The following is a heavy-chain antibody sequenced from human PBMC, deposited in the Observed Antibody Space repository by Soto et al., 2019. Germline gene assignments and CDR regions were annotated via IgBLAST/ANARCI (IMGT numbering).Heavy chain of an antibody. Sequence: SETLSLTCTVSGGSISSYYWSWIRQPPGKGLEWIGYIYYSGSTNYNPSLKSRVTISVDTSKNQFSLKLSSVTAADTAVYYCARGHDFWSRYWYWGPGTLVTVSS. CDR1: GGSISSYY. CDR2: IYYSGST. D-gene: IGHD3-3*01. J-gene: IGHJ4*02. CDR3: ARGHDFWSRYWY. V-gene: IGHV4-59*01.